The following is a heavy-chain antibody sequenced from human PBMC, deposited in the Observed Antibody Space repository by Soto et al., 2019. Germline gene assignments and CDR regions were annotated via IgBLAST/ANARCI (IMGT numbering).Heavy chain of an antibody. Sequence: QVQLVQSGAELKKPGSSVKVSCSASGVTFSSYAFTWVRQAPGQGLEWMGNIIPVFRTSNYAQGFQGRLTISADESTNTISMELSSLRSEDTAVYFCAKDGSWDGGGCESWGQGTLVIVSS. D-gene: IGHD3-16*01. CDR1: GVTFSSYA. J-gene: IGHJ4*02. V-gene: IGHV1-69*18. CDR2: IIPVFRTS. CDR3: AKDGSWDGGGCES.